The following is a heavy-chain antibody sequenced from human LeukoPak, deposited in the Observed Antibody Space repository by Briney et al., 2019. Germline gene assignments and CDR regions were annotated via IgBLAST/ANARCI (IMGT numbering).Heavy chain of an antibody. Sequence: TSETLSLTCTVSGGSISSSSYYWGWIRQPPGKGLEWIGSIYYSGSTYYNPSLKSRVTISVDTSKNQFSLKLSSVTAADTAVYYCARLPYYDILTGYYEHNWFDPWGQGTLVTVSS. CDR3: ARLPYYDILTGYYEHNWFDP. V-gene: IGHV4-39*01. CDR2: IYYSGST. CDR1: GGSISSSSYY. J-gene: IGHJ5*02. D-gene: IGHD3-9*01.